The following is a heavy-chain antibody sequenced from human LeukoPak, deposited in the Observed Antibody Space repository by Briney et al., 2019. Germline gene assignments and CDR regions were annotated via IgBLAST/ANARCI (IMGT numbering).Heavy chain of an antibody. Sequence: GGSLRLSCAASGFTFSSYDMHWVRQATGKGLEWVSAIGTAGDTYYPGSVKGRFTISRENAKNSLYLQMNSLRAGDTAVYYCARVLSSALRGYCYYGMDVWGQGTTVTVSS. CDR2: IGTAGDT. CDR3: ARVLSSALRGYCYYGMDV. D-gene: IGHD6-19*01. CDR1: GFTFSSYD. J-gene: IGHJ6*02. V-gene: IGHV3-13*01.